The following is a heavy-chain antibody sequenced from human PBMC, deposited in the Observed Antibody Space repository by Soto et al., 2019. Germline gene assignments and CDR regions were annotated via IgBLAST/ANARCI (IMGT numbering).Heavy chain of an antibody. J-gene: IGHJ3*02. D-gene: IGHD3-9*01. Sequence: QVQLQESGPGLVKPSETLSLTCTVSGGSISSYYWSWIRQPPGKGLEWIGYIYYSGSTNYNPSLKSRVTISVDTSKNQFSLKLSSVTAADTAVYYCARDRNYYDILTGYRTPARAFDIWGQGTMVTVSS. CDR2: IYYSGST. CDR1: GGSISSYY. V-gene: IGHV4-59*01. CDR3: ARDRNYYDILTGYRTPARAFDI.